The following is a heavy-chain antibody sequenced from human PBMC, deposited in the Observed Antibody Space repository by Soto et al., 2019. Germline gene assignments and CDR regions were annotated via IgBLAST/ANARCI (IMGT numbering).Heavy chain of an antibody. D-gene: IGHD3-9*01. CDR2: ISSSSSYI. CDR3: ARDLGDLTGYQVFDY. J-gene: IGHJ4*02. Sequence: PGGSLRLSCAASGFTFSSYSMNWVRQAPGKGLEWVSSISSSSSYIYYADSVKGRFTISRDNAKNSLYLQMNSLRAEDTAVYYCARDLGDLTGYQVFDYWGQGTLVTVSS. V-gene: IGHV3-21*01. CDR1: GFTFSSYS.